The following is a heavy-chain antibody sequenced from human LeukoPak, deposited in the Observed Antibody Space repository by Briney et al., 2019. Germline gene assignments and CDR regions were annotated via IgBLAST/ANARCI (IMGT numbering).Heavy chain of an antibody. Sequence: LGASVKVSCKASGYTFTGYYMHWVRQAPGQGLEWMGWINPNSGGTNYAQKFQGRVTMTRDTSISTAYMELSRLRSEDTAVYYCARELTRGECWFDPWGQGTLVTVSS. J-gene: IGHJ5*02. CDR1: GYTFTGYY. CDR3: ARELTRGECWFDP. D-gene: IGHD3-10*01. CDR2: INPNSGGT. V-gene: IGHV1-2*02.